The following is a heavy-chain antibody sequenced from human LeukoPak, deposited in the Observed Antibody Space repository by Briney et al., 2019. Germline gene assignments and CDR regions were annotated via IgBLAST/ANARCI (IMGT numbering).Heavy chain of an antibody. CDR3: ARGVPLGYCTYGVCYPPYYFDY. D-gene: IGHD2-8*01. V-gene: IGHV1-8*03. CDR2: VNPRSGDA. J-gene: IGHJ4*02. Sequence: WASVKVSCKASGYTFISYNINWLRQATGQGLEWMGWVNPRSGDAGYLQKFQGRLTITRDSSIDTAYMDLSDLSSEDTAVYYCARGVPLGYCTYGVCYPPYYFDYWGQGTLVTVSS. CDR1: GYTFISYN.